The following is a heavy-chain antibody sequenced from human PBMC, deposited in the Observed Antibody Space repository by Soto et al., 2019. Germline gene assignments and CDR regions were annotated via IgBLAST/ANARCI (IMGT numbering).Heavy chain of an antibody. V-gene: IGHV3-21*01. D-gene: IGHD5-18*01. CDR1: GFTFSSYS. CDR2: ISSSSSYI. Sequence: GESLKISCAASGFTFSSYSMNWVRQAPGKGLEWVSSISSSSSYIYYADSVKGRFTISRDNAKNSLYLQMNSLRAEDTAVKYCARDRGATGRGYSYGYYYYGIDVWGQGTTVTVSS. CDR3: ARDRGATGRGYSYGYYYYGIDV. J-gene: IGHJ6*02.